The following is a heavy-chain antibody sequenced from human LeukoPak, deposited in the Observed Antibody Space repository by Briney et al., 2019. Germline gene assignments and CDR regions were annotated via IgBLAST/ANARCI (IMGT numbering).Heavy chain of an antibody. V-gene: IGHV3-48*03. Sequence: PGGSLRLSCAASGFTFSSYEMNWVRQAPGKGLEWVSYISSSGSTIYYADSVKGRFTISRDNAKNSPYLQMNSLRAEDTAVYYCARDLGGSYWEGGYWGQGTLVTVSS. J-gene: IGHJ4*02. D-gene: IGHD1-26*01. CDR2: ISSSGSTI. CDR3: ARDLGGSYWEGGY. CDR1: GFTFSSYE.